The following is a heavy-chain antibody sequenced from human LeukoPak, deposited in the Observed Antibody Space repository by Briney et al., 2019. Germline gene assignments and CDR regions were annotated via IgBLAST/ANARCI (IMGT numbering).Heavy chain of an antibody. D-gene: IGHD5-12*01. V-gene: IGHV3-23*01. Sequence: GGSLRLSCVVSGFTFSSQAMSWVRQAPGKGLEWIAGISESGDVTFHVDSVKGRFTISRDNAKNSLYLQMNSLRAEDTAVYYCARDPSGGYDGYYYYGMDVWGQGTTVTVSS. CDR3: ARDPSGGYDGYYYYGMDV. CDR1: GFTFSSQA. J-gene: IGHJ6*02. CDR2: ISESGDVT.